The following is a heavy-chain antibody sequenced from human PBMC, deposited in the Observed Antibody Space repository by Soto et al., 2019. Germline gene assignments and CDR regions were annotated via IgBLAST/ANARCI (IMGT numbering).Heavy chain of an antibody. D-gene: IGHD1-26*01. CDR1: VSTLSRYS. V-gene: IGHV1-69*06. Sequence: SVKVCCKSSVSTLSRYSISWLRQAPGQGLEWMGGIIPIFGTANYEQKFQGRVTITADKSTSTAYMELSRLRSEDTAVYYCARERCSGSRGVCHAFDIWGQGTMVTV. CDR3: ARERCSGSRGVCHAFDI. CDR2: IIPIFGTA. J-gene: IGHJ3*02.